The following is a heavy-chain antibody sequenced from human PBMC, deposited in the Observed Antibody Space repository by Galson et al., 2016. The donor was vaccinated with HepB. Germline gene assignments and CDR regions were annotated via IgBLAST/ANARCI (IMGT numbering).Heavy chain of an antibody. Sequence: SLRLSCAASGFTFSGSAMHWVRQASGKGLEWVGRIRSKANSYATAYAASVKGRFTISRDDSKNTAYLQMNSLKTEDTAVYFCTSYYDSSSSLWIFDYWGQGTLVTVSS. CDR2: IRSKANSYAT. CDR1: GFTFSGSA. CDR3: TSYYDSSSSLWIFDY. V-gene: IGHV3-73*01. D-gene: IGHD3-22*01. J-gene: IGHJ4*02.